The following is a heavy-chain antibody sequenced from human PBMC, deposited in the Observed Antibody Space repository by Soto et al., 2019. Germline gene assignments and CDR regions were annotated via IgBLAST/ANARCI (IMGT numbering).Heavy chain of an antibody. J-gene: IGHJ6*02. V-gene: IGHV4-30-4*01. CDR1: GGSISSGDYY. D-gene: IGHD1-7*01. Sequence: SETLSLTCTVSGGSISSGDYYWSWIRQPPGKGLEWIGSIYYSGSTYYNPSLKSRVTISVDTSKNQFSLKLSSVTAADTALYYCARLNAGTTYYYYGMDVWGQGTTVTVSS. CDR3: ARLNAGTTYYYYGMDV. CDR2: IYYSGST.